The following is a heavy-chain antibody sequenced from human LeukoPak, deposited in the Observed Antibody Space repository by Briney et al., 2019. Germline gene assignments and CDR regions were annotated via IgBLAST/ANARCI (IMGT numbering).Heavy chain of an antibody. Sequence: SETLSLTCAVYGGSFSGYYWSWIRQPPGKGLEWIGEISQSGSANYNPSLKGRVTMSLDTSKNQFSLKVSSVTAADTAVYYCTRTTRGITMVRGPNYDYWGQGTLVTVSS. CDR1: GGSFSGYY. J-gene: IGHJ4*02. CDR3: TRTTRGITMVRGPNYDY. CDR2: ISQSGSA. V-gene: IGHV4-34*01. D-gene: IGHD3-10*01.